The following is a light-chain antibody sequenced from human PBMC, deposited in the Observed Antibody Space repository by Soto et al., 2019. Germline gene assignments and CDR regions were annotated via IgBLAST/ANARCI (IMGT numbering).Light chain of an antibody. V-gene: IGLV3-21*02. CDR2: DDS. Sequence: SYELTQPPSVSVAPGQTARITCGGNNIGSKSVHWHQQKPGQAPVLVVYDDSDRPSGIPERFSGSNSGNTATLTISRVEAGDEADYYCQVWDSSSDSWVFGGGTKLTVL. CDR1: NIGSKS. CDR3: QVWDSSSDSWV. J-gene: IGLJ3*02.